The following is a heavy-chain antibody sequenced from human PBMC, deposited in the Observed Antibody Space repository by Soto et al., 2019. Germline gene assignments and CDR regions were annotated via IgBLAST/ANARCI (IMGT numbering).Heavy chain of an antibody. CDR3: ASQGNGNYRVFGYYYYGMGV. V-gene: IGHV1-18*04. D-gene: IGHD1-7*01. CDR1: GYTFTSYG. CDR2: ISAYNGNT. J-gene: IGHJ6*02. Sequence: ASVKVSCKASGYTFTSYGISWVRQAPGQGLEWMGWISAYNGNTNYAQKLQGRVTMTTDTSTSTAYMELRSLRSDDTAVYYCASQGNGNYRVFGYYYYGMGVWGQGTTVTVSS.